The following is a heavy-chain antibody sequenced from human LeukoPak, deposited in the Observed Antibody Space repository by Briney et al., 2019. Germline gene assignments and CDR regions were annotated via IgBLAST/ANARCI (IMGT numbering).Heavy chain of an antibody. Sequence: SETLSLTCTVSGYSISSGYYWGWIRQPPGKGLEWIGSIYHRGSTYYNPSLKSRVTISVDTSKNHFSLKLSSVTAADTAVYYSARVYQLLYPDYWGQGTLVTVSS. CDR3: ARVYQLLYPDY. CDR2: IYHRGST. J-gene: IGHJ4*02. D-gene: IGHD2-2*02. V-gene: IGHV4-38-2*02. CDR1: GYSISSGYY.